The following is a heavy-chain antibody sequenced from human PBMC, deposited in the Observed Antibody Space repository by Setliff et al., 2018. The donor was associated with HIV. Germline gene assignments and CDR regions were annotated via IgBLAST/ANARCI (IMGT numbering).Heavy chain of an antibody. Sequence: PGESLKISCKGSGYTFTNYWIAWVRQMPGKGLEWMGSVYPGDSDTRYSPSFRGQVTISADKSTTTAYLDWASLKASDTAMYYCVRYIGAAAGYIDHWGQGTLVTVSS. V-gene: IGHV5-51*01. J-gene: IGHJ4*02. D-gene: IGHD6-25*01. CDR3: VRYIGAAAGYIDH. CDR2: VYPGDSDT. CDR1: GYTFTNYW.